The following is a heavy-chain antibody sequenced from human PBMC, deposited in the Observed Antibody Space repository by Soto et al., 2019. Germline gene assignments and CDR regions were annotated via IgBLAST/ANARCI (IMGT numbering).Heavy chain of an antibody. CDR3: ARFYLLASPGEESDGMYV. J-gene: IGHJ6*02. D-gene: IGHD1-26*01. V-gene: IGHV6-1*01. CDR1: GDSVSSNSAA. CDR2: TYYRSKWYN. Sequence: SQTLPLTCAISGDSVSSNSAAWKCIRQSPSRGLEWLGRTYYRSKWYNDYAVSVKSRITINPDTSKNQFSLQLNSVTPEDTAVYYCARFYLLASPGEESDGMYVWAQGTTVTVSS.